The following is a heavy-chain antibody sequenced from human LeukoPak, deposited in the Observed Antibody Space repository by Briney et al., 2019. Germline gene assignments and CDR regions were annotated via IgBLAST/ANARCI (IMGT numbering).Heavy chain of an antibody. CDR2: IFNGGST. V-gene: IGHV3-53*01. J-gene: IGHJ4*02. CDR1: GFAVSSNH. Sequence: PGGSLRLSCAASGFAVSSNHMNWVRQAPGKGLEWVSVIFNGGSTYYADSVKGRFTISRDNSKNTLYLQMNSLRAKGTAVYYCAKDMSSSSWIFDYWGQGTLVTVSS. CDR3: AKDMSSSSWIFDY. D-gene: IGHD6-13*01.